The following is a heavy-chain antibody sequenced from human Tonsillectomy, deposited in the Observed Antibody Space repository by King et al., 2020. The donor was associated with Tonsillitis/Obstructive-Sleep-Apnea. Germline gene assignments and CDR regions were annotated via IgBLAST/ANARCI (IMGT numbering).Heavy chain of an antibody. D-gene: IGHD4-17*01. Sequence: VQLVESGGGLVKPGGSLRLACAASGFTFSSYTMNWVRQAPGKGLEWVSSISTTSSRISYADSVKGRFTISRDNAKNSLYLQMNSLRAEDTAVYYCVRDRVRDGDYVGSGGYWGQGNLVTVSS. V-gene: IGHV3-21*01. CDR3: VRDRVRDGDYVGSGGY. CDR2: ISTTSSRI. J-gene: IGHJ4*02. CDR1: GFTFSSYT.